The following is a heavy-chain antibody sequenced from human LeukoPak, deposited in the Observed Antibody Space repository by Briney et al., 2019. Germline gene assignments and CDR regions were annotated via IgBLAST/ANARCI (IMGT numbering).Heavy chain of an antibody. CDR1: GGSISGYH. CDR2: IYYSGSS. J-gene: IGHJ5*02. Sequence: PSETLSLTCNVSGGSISGYHWSWIRQPPGKGLEWLGYIYYSGSSNYNPSLKSRVTMSADTSKIQFSLKLSSVTAADTAVYYCARDRRTTYNWFDPWGQGTLVTVSS. CDR3: ARDRRTTYNWFDP. D-gene: IGHD2/OR15-2a*01. V-gene: IGHV4-59*12.